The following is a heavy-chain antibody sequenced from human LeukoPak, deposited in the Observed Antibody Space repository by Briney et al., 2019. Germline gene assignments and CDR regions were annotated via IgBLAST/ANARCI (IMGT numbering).Heavy chain of an antibody. Sequence: GGSLRLSCAASGFTFSAYAMNWVRQAPGKGLEWVSVISGSGGSTYYADSVKGRFTISRDNSKNTLYLQMTSLRAEDTAVYYCAKYRSYHGSGIDYWGQGTLVTVSS. V-gene: IGHV3-23*01. CDR1: GFTFSAYA. D-gene: IGHD3-10*01. CDR2: ISGSGGST. J-gene: IGHJ4*02. CDR3: AKYRSYHGSGIDY.